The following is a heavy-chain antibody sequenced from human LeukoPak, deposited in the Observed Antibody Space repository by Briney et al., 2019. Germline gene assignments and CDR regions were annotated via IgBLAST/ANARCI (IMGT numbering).Heavy chain of an antibody. J-gene: IGHJ4*02. V-gene: IGHV3-23*01. D-gene: IGHD2-2*01. CDR1: GFTFSSYA. CDR2: ISSSGSST. CDR3: AKDEGYCSSTSCLDFDY. Sequence: PGGSLRLSCAASGFTFSSYAMSWVRQAPGKGLEWVSAISSSGSSTYYADSVKGRFAISRDNSKNTLYLQMNSLRAEDTAVYYCAKDEGYCSSTSCLDFDYWGQGTLVTVSS.